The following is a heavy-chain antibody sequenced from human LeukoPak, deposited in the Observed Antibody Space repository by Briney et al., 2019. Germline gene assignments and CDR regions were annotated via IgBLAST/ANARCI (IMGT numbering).Heavy chain of an antibody. D-gene: IGHD3-10*01. CDR1: GGTFSSYA. V-gene: IGHV1-69*05. J-gene: IGHJ4*02. Sequence: SVKVSCKASGGTFSSYAISWVRQAPGQGLEWMGRIIPIFGTANYAQKFQGRVTITTDESTSTAYMELSSLRSEDTAVYYCARGFNYGSGSYGHWGQGTLSPSPQ. CDR2: IIPIFGTA. CDR3: ARGFNYGSGSYGH.